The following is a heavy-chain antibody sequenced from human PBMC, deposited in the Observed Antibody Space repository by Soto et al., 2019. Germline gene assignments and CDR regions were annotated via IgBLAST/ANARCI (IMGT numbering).Heavy chain of an antibody. Sequence: EVRLVQSGAEVKKPGESLTISCKGSGYKFIGYWISWVRQMPGKGLEWVGRIDPSDSYTSYSPSFQGHVTISVDKSISTAYLQLRSLQASDTAKYYCVRHGNGTPSYFDCWGRGTLVPVSS. CDR3: VRHGNGTPSYFDC. V-gene: IGHV5-10-1*03. J-gene: IGHJ4*02. CDR2: IDPSDSYT. CDR1: GYKFIGYW. D-gene: IGHD1-1*01.